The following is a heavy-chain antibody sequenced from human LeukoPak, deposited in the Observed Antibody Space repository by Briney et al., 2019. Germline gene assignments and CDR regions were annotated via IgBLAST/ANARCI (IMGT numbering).Heavy chain of an antibody. CDR2: ISGGGGST. CDR1: GFAFSSYA. J-gene: IGHJ4*02. Sequence: PGGSLRLSCAASGFAFSSYAMSWVRQTPGKGLEWVSAISGGGGSTYYADSVRGRFTISRDNSKNTLYLQMNSLRAEATAVYYCAKDKRGGPYGVDYWGQGTLVTVSS. D-gene: IGHD2-8*01. V-gene: IGHV3-23*01. CDR3: AKDKRGGPYGVDY.